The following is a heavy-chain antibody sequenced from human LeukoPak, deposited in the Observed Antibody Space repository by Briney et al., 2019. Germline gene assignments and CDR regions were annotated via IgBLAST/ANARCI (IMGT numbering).Heavy chain of an antibody. V-gene: IGHV4-38-2*02. CDR1: GYSISSGYY. Sequence: SETLSLTCTVSGYSISSGYYWGWIRQPPGKGLEWIGSIYHSGSTYYNPSLKSRVTISVDTSKNQFSLKLSSVTAADTAVYYCARHHLLNWFDPWGQGTLVTVSS. CDR3: ARHHLLNWFDP. CDR2: IYHSGST. J-gene: IGHJ5*02.